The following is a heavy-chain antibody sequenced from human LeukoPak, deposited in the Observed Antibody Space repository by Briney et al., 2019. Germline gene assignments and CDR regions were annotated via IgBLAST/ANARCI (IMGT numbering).Heavy chain of an antibody. D-gene: IGHD2-15*01. J-gene: IGHJ3*02. Sequence: ASVKVSCKASGYTFTSYDINWVRQATGQGLERMGWMNPNSGNTGYAQKFQGRVTMTRNTTISTAYMELSSLRSEDTAVYYCASSSGGSCYDCSDAFDIWGQGTMVTVSS. V-gene: IGHV1-8*01. CDR1: GYTFTSYD. CDR2: MNPNSGNT. CDR3: ASSSGGSCYDCSDAFDI.